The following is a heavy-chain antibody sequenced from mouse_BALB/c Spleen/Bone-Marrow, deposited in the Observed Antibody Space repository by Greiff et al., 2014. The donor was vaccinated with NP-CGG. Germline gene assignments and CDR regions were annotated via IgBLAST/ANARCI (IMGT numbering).Heavy chain of an antibody. J-gene: IGHJ1*01. CDR1: GYSFTGYN. V-gene: IGHV1-39*01. CDR3: ARVGDNRHFDV. CDR2: IDPYYGGT. Sequence: EVQLQQSGPELEKPGASVKISCKASGYSFTGYNMNWVKQSNAKSLEWIRNIDPYYGGTDYNQKFKGKATLTVDKSSSTAYMHLKSLTSEDSAVYYCARVGDNRHFDVWGAGTTVTVSS. D-gene: IGHD3-3*01.